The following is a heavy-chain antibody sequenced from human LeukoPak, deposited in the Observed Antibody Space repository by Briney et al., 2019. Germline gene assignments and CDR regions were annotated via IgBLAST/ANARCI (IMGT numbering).Heavy chain of an antibody. CDR1: GFTFSSHW. D-gene: IGHD3-22*01. V-gene: IGHV3-74*01. CDR3: ARVMYYYHSSGSIAVYYFDY. J-gene: IGHJ4*02. Sequence: PGGSLRLSCAASGFTFSSHWMHWVRQAPGKGLVWVSRINSDGSTTSYADSVKGRFTISRDNAKNTLYQQMNSLRAEDTAVYYCARVMYYYHSSGSIAVYYFDYWGQGTLVTVSS. CDR2: INSDGSTT.